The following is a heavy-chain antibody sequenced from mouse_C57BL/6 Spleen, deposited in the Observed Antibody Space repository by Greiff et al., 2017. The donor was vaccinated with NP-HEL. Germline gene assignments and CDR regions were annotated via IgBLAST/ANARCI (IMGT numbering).Heavy chain of an antibody. V-gene: IGHV1-81*01. CDR3: AREREWYFDV. CDR2: IYPRSGNT. CDR1: GYTFTSYG. J-gene: IGHJ1*03. Sequence: QVQLKESGAELARPGASVKLSCKASGYTFTSYGISWVKQRTGQGLEWIGEIYPRSGNTYYNEKFKGKATLTADTSSSTAYMELRSLTSEDSAVYFCAREREWYFDVWGTGTTVTVSS.